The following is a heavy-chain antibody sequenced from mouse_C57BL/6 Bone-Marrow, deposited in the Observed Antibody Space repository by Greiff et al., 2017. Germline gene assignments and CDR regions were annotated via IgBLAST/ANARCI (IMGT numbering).Heavy chain of an antibody. J-gene: IGHJ4*01. CDR1: GFTFTSYW. Sequence: VQLQQPGAELVKPGASVKLSCKASGFTFTSYWMHWVKQRPGQGLEWIGMIHPNSGSTNYNEKFKSKATLTVDKSSSTAYMQLSSLTSEDSAVYYGARTLWYAMDYWGQGTSVTVSS. CDR2: IHPNSGST. V-gene: IGHV1-64*01. CDR3: ARTLWYAMDY. D-gene: IGHD1-1*02.